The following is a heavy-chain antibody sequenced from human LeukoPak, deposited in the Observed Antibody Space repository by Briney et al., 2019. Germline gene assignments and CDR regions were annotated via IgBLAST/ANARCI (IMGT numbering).Heavy chain of an antibody. V-gene: IGHV1-2*04. Sequence: ASVKVSCKASGYTFTGYYMHWVRQAPGQGLEWMGWINPNSGGTNYAQKFQGWVTMTRDTSIGTAYMELSRLRSDDTAVYYCARDRVYYGSGSYYYGMDVWGKGTTVTVSS. CDR2: INPNSGGT. CDR1: GYTFTGYY. J-gene: IGHJ6*04. D-gene: IGHD3-10*01. CDR3: ARDRVYYGSGSYYYGMDV.